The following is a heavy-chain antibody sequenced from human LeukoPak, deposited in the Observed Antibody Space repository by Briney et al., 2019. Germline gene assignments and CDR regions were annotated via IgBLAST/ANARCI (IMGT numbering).Heavy chain of an antibody. V-gene: IGHV1-2*02. CDR1: GYTFTGYY. J-gene: IGHJ5*02. Sequence: ASVKVSCKASGYTFTGYYMHWVRQAPGQELEWMGWINPNSGGTNYAQKFQGRVTMTRDTSISTAYMELSRLRSDDTAVYYCARDLGYCSSTSCYDNWFDPWGQGTLVTVSS. CDR3: ARDLGYCSSTSCYDNWFDP. D-gene: IGHD2-2*01. CDR2: INPNSGGT.